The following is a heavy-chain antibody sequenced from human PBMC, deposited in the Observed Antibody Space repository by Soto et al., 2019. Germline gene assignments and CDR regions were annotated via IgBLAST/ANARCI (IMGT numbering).Heavy chain of an antibody. J-gene: IGHJ6*02. Sequence: WASVKVSCKASGGAFSGHAISWLRQAPGQGLEWMGQIIPFFKGTKYAQKFQGRVTITADDSTSTAYMDLGSLTSEDTAVYYCARDVPLNYYDSTYSYYALDVWGQGTTVTVSS. CDR1: GGAFSGHA. V-gene: IGHV1-69*13. D-gene: IGHD3-22*01. CDR2: IIPFFKGT. CDR3: ARDVPLNYYDSTYSYYALDV.